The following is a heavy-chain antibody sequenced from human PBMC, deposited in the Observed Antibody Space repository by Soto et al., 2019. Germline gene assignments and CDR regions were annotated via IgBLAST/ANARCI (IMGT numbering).Heavy chain of an antibody. CDR1: GYTFSSYY. V-gene: IGHV1-46*01. D-gene: IGHD3-10*01. CDR2: INPSDGAT. CDR3: SRDDPDYDGSGRDRTPFDY. Sequence: QVQLVQSGAEVKKPGASVKVSCKASGYTFSSYYLHWVRQAPGQGLEWMGMINPSDGATAYAQTSQGKSTVTRDTSTSTVYMELSSLRSEDTAGYHWSRDDPDYDGSGRDRTPFDYWGQGTLVTVSS. J-gene: IGHJ4*02.